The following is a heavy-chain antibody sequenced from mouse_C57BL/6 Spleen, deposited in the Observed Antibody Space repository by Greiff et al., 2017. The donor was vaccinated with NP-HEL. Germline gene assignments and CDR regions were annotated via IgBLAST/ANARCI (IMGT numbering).Heavy chain of an antibody. V-gene: IGHV5-4*01. Sequence: EVQLVESGGGLVKPGGSLKLSCAASGFTFSSYAMSWVRQTPEKRLEWVATISDGGSYTYYPDNVKGRFTTSRDNAKNNLYLQMSHLKSEDTAMYYCARGGFYGSSHWYFDVWGTGTTVTVSS. D-gene: IGHD1-1*01. CDR3: ARGGFYGSSHWYFDV. CDR1: GFTFSSYA. CDR2: ISDGGSYT. J-gene: IGHJ1*03.